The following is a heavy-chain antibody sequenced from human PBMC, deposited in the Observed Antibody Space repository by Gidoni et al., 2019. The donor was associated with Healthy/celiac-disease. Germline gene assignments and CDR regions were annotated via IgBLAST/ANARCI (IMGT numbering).Heavy chain of an antibody. Sequence: EVQLVESGGGLVKPGRSLRLSCTASGFPFGAYAMSWFRQAPGKGLEWVGFIRSKAYGGTTEYAASVKGRFTISRDDSKSIAYLQMNSLKTEDTAVYYCTRECGGDCYPVDYWGQGTLVTVSS. CDR3: TRECGGDCYPVDY. CDR2: IRSKAYGGTT. CDR1: GFPFGAYA. D-gene: IGHD2-21*02. J-gene: IGHJ4*02. V-gene: IGHV3-49*05.